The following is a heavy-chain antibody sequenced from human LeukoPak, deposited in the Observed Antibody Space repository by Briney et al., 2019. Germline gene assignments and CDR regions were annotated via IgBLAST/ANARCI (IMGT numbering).Heavy chain of an antibody. CDR3: AKGGHPAVVTTRFDS. CDR2: ISGSGNYM. D-gene: IGHD2-21*02. V-gene: IGHV3-21*04. CDR1: GLTFSTSS. J-gene: IGHJ5*01. Sequence: GGSLRLSCAASGLTFSTSSMHWVRQAPGKGLEWVSSISGSGNYMYYKDSVKGRFTISRDNSKNTLLLQMNSLRAEDSAVYYCAKGGHPAVVTTRFDSWGQGTLVTVSS.